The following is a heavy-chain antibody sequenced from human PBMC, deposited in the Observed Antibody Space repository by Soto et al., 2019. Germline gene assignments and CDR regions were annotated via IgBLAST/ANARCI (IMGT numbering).Heavy chain of an antibody. CDR3: AKTPWEKYYSSWFDH. J-gene: IGHJ5*02. CDR2: MSSDGTNK. Sequence: QVQLVESGGGVVQPGTSLRLSCAASGFTFSSYAVHWVRQAPGEGLEWVAAMSSDGTNKYYADSVKGRFTISRDNSKNTLDLQMNSLRAEDTAVYYCAKTPWEKYYSSWFDHWGQGTLVTVSS. D-gene: IGHD1-26*01. CDR1: GFTFSSYA. V-gene: IGHV3-30*18.